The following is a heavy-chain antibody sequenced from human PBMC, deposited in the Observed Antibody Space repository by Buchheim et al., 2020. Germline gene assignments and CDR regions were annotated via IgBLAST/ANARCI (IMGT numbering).Heavy chain of an antibody. CDR1: GFTFSSYS. Sequence: EVQLVESGGGLVQPGGSLRLSCAASGFTFSSYSMNWVRQAPGKGLEWVSYISSSSSTIYYADSVKGRFTISRDNAKNSLYLQMNSLRAEDTAVYYCARMVGYCSSTSCYTSYYYVWTSGAKGP. V-gene: IGHV3-48*01. CDR2: ISSSSSTI. CDR3: ARMVGYCSSTSCYTSYYYVWTS. J-gene: IGHJ6*02. D-gene: IGHD2-2*02.